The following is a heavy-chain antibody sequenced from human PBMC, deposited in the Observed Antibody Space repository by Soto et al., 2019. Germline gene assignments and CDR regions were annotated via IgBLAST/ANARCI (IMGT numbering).Heavy chain of an antibody. CDR1: GFTFSDHY. V-gene: IGHV3-72*01. Sequence: EVHLVESGGGLVQPGGSLRLYCAASGFTFSDHYMDWDRQAPGQGLEWVGRTRNKANSYTTEYAAAVKGRFTISRDDSKISLYLQMNSMKTEDTAVYYCARETRAAWGDYVMDVFDIWGQGTMVTVAS. CDR2: TRNKANSYTT. D-gene: IGHD4-17*01. CDR3: ARETRAAWGDYVMDVFDI. J-gene: IGHJ3*02.